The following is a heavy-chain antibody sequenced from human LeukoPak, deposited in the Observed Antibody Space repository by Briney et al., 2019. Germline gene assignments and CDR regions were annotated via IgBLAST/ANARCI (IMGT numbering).Heavy chain of an antibody. CDR2: IYYSGST. CDR1: GGSISSYY. Sequence: PSETQSLTCTVSGGSISSYYWSWIRQPPGKGLEWIGYIYYSGSTNYNPSLKSRVAISVDTSKNQFSLNLNSVTAADTAVYYCARDLRAYDSSGYYYPWGQGTLVTVSS. D-gene: IGHD3-22*01. J-gene: IGHJ5*02. V-gene: IGHV4-59*01. CDR3: ARDLRAYDSSGYYYP.